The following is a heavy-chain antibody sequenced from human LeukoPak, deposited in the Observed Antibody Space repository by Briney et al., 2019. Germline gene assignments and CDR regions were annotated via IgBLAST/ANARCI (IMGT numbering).Heavy chain of an antibody. CDR2: ISGSGATT. CDR1: GFTFSSCA. D-gene: IGHD1-26*01. CDR3: AKDQSRVGASDPFDY. J-gene: IGHJ4*02. V-gene: IGHV3-23*01. Sequence: VGSLRLSCEASGFTFSSCAMTWVRQTAGKGLEWVSSISGSGATTYYADSVKGRFTISRDNSNNTLYLQMNNLRAEDTAIYYCAKDQSRVGASDPFDYWGQGVLVTVSS.